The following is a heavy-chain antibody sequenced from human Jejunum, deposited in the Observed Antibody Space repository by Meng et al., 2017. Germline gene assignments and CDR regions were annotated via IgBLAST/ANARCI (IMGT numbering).Heavy chain of an antibody. V-gene: IGHV3-21*01. D-gene: IGHD3-22*01. J-gene: IGHJ4*02. CDR3: ARGYYDSSNYPVDY. CDR2: INSISSYI. Sequence: DVHLVGSGGALVKPGGSLRLSCAASGFTFNTYSMNWVRQAPGKGLEWVSSINSISSYIYYADSVKGRFTISRDNAKNSLYLQMNSLRADDTAIYYCARGYYDSSNYPVDYWGQGTLVTVSS. CDR1: GFTFNTYS.